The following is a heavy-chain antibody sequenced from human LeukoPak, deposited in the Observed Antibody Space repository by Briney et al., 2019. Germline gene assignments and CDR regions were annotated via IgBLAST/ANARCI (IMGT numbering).Heavy chain of an antibody. CDR2: ISWDGGST. D-gene: IGHD2-2*02. Sequence: GGFLRLSCAASGFTFDDYAMHWVRQAPGKGLEWVSLISWDGGSTYYADSEKGRFTISRDNSKNSLYLQMNSLRAEDTALYYCAKDIVAAAITSGMDVWGKGTTVTVSS. V-gene: IGHV3-43D*04. J-gene: IGHJ6*04. CDR3: AKDIVAAAITSGMDV. CDR1: GFTFDDYA.